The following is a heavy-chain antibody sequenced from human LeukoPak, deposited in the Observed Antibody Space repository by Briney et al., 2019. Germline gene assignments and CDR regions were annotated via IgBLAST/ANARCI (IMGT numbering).Heavy chain of an antibody. CDR3: ARGVIDSSGWYYFDY. D-gene: IGHD6-19*01. V-gene: IGHV3-21*01. J-gene: IGHJ4*02. Sequence: GGSLRLSCAASGFTFSSYSMNWVRQAPGEGLEWVSSISSSSSYIYYADSVKGRFTISRDNAKNSLYLQMNSLRAEDTAVYYCARGVIDSSGWYYFDYWGQGTLVTVSS. CDR1: GFTFSSYS. CDR2: ISSSSSYI.